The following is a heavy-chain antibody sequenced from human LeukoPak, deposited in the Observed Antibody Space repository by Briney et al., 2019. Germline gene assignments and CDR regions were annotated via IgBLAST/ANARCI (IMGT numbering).Heavy chain of an antibody. CDR1: GGSISSGGYY. CDR3: ARDGFVRPRGDYYYYYMDV. Sequence: PSQSLSLTCTVSGGSISSGGYYWSWIRQHPGKGLGWIGYIYYIVSTYYNPSLKSRVTISVDTSKNQFSLKLSSVTAAHTAVYYCARDGFVRPRGDYYYYYMDVWGKGTTVTVSS. V-gene: IGHV4-31*03. J-gene: IGHJ6*03. CDR2: IYYIVST. D-gene: IGHD2-15*01.